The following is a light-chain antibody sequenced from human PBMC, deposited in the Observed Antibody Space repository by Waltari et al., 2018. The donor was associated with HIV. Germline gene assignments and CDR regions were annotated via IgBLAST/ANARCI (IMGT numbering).Light chain of an antibody. CDR2: WAS. CDR3: QQYYSTPLT. CDR1: QSVLYSSNNKNY. J-gene: IGKJ4*01. Sequence: DIVMTPTPDSLVVSLGEGATINCKPSQSVLYSSNNKNYLAWYQQKPGQPPKLLIYWASTRESGVPDRFSGSGSGTDFTLTISSLQAEDVAVYYCQQYYSTPLTFGGGTKVEIK. V-gene: IGKV4-1*01.